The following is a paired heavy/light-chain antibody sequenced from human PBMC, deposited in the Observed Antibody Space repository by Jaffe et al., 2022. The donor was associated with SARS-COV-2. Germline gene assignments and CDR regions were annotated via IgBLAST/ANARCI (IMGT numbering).Heavy chain of an antibody. CDR2: IHTSGST. Sequence: QVQLQESGPGLVKPSETLSLTCTVSGGSIINSYCTWIRQPAGKGLEWIGRIHTSGSTNYKPSLKSRVTMSVDTSNNHFSLKLSSVTAADTALYYCATTGSGYYEPLDYWSQGTLVTVSS. V-gene: IGHV4-4*07. CDR3: ATTGSGYYEPLDY. D-gene: IGHD3-3*01. CDR1: GGSIINSY. J-gene: IGHJ4*01.
Light chain of an antibody. CDR3: MQALQTPWT. J-gene: IGKJ1*01. CDR2: LGS. CDR1: QSLLHNNGYNY. Sequence: DIVMTQSPLSLPVTPGEPASISCRSSQSLLHNNGYNYLDWYLQKPGQSPQLLIYLGSKRASGVPDRFSGSGSGTDFTLKISRVEADDVGVYYCMQALQTPWTFGQGTNVEIK. V-gene: IGKV2-28*01.